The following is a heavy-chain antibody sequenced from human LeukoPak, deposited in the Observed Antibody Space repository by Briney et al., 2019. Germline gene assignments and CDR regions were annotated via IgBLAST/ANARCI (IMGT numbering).Heavy chain of an antibody. Sequence: ASVKVSCKASGYTFTSYGISWVGQAAGQGVEWMGWMSAYNGNTHYAQKLQGRVTMTTDTSTSTAYMELRSLRSDDTAVYYCARDEYSGSYQPYFFLLRKNWFDPWGQGTLVTVSS. J-gene: IGHJ5*02. V-gene: IGHV1-18*01. CDR2: MSAYNGNT. CDR1: GYTFTSYG. D-gene: IGHD1-26*01. CDR3: ARDEYSGSYQPYFFLLRKNWFDP.